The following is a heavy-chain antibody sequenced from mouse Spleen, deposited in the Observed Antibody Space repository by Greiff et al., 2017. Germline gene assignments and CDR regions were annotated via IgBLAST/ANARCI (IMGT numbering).Heavy chain of an antibody. CDR2: INPNNGGT. CDR1: GYTFTDYY. Sequence: EVQLQQSGPELVKPGASVKISCKASGYTFTDYYMNWVKQSHGKSLEWIGDINPNNGGTSYNQKFKGKATLTVDKSSSTAYMELRSLTSEDSAVYYCASLGGGFAYWGQGTLVTVSA. V-gene: IGHV1-26*01. J-gene: IGHJ3*01. D-gene: IGHD4-1*01. CDR3: ASLGGGFAY.